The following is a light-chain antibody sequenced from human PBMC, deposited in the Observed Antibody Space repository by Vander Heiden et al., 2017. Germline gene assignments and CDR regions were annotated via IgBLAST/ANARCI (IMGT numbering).Light chain of an antibody. Sequence: DIVMTQSPLSLPVTPGEPASISCRSSQSLLHSNGYNYLDWYLQKPGQSPQLLIYLGSNRASGVPDRFSGSGSGTDFTLKISRVEAEDVGVYYCRQALQTPRMFGQGTKVEIK. V-gene: IGKV2-28*01. J-gene: IGKJ1*01. CDR3: RQALQTPRM. CDR1: QSLLHSNGYNY. CDR2: LGS.